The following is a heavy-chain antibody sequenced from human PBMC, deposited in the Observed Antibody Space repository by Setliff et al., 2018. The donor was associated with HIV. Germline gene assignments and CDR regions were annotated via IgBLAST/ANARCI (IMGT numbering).Heavy chain of an antibody. J-gene: IGHJ4*02. D-gene: IGHD4-17*01. CDR2: ISATTGDT. CDR3: AAFLVSPVTTQDY. V-gene: IGHV3-23*01. CDR1: GFTFSTYA. Sequence: GGSLRLSCAASGFTFSTYAMSWVRQAPGRGLEWVSAISATTGDTYYADSVKGRFTISRDNSKNTLYLQMNSLRAEDTALYYCAAFLVSPVTTQDYWGQGTPVTVSS.